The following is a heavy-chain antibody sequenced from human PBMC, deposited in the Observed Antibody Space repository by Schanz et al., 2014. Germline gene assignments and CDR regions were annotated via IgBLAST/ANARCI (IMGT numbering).Heavy chain of an antibody. J-gene: IGHJ6*03. CDR3: AKGSRSGSKVMDV. Sequence: EVQLVESGGDLVQPGGSLRLSCSASGFNSDDYAMHWVRQAPGKGLEWVSNIPWNGAAIGYAGSVRGRFTISRDSAKNSLYLQMNSLRPEDTALYYCAKGSRSGSKVMDVWGKGTTVTVAS. CDR1: GFNSDDYA. D-gene: IGHD3-10*01. V-gene: IGHV3-9*02. CDR2: IPWNGAAI.